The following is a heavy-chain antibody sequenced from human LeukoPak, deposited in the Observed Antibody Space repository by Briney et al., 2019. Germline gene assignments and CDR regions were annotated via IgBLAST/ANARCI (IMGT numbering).Heavy chain of an antibody. Sequence: PSETLSLTCSVSDDSMSSSSYYWGWIRQPPGKGLEWLGSIWYTGRTDYSPSLKSRVTMSIDTSKRLFSLRLTSVAAADTAVYFYARQNWLPYFDYWGQGALVTVSS. D-gene: IGHD5-18*01. CDR2: IWYTGRT. CDR1: DDSMSSSSYY. J-gene: IGHJ4*02. CDR3: ARQNWLPYFDY. V-gene: IGHV4-39*07.